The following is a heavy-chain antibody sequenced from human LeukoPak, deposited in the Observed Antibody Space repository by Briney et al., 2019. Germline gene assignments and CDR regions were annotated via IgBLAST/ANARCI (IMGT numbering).Heavy chain of an antibody. Sequence: SETLSLTCAVYGGSFSGYYWSWIRQPPGRGLEWIGYIYYSGSTNYNPSLKSRVTISVDTSKNQFSLKLSSVTAADTAVYYCARGYSRWYWFDPWGQGTLVTVSS. V-gene: IGHV4-59*01. CDR2: IYYSGST. J-gene: IGHJ5*02. D-gene: IGHD6-13*01. CDR1: GGSFSGYY. CDR3: ARGYSRWYWFDP.